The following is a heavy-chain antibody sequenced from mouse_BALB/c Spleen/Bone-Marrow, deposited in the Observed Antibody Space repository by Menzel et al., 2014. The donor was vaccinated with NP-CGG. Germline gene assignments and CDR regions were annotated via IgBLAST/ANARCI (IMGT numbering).Heavy chain of an antibody. V-gene: IGHV5-6-3*01. D-gene: IGHD2-10*01. CDR1: GFTFSSYG. CDR3: ARDRTYYGNLAWFAH. Sequence: VQLQQPGGGLVQPGGSLKLSCAASGFTFSSYGMSWVRQTPDKRLELVATINSNGGSTYYPDSVKGRFTISRDNAKNTLYLQMSSLKSEDTAMYYCARDRTYYGNLAWFAHWGQGTLVTVSA. CDR2: INSNGGST. J-gene: IGHJ3*01.